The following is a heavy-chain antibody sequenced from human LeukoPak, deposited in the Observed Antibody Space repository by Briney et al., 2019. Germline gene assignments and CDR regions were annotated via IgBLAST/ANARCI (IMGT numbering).Heavy chain of an antibody. D-gene: IGHD4-11*01. CDR1: GFNISKYD. V-gene: IGHV3-13*01. CDR3: AKAFDYNGLRGEGGSFDY. J-gene: IGHJ4*02. Sequence: GGSLRLSCAASGFNISKYDMHWVRQTTKRRLEWVSGIGIPGDAYYVDAVKGRFTISRENAKNSCYLQMNSLRDGDTAVYFCAKAFDYNGLRGEGGSFDYWGQGAQVTVSS. CDR2: IGIPGDA.